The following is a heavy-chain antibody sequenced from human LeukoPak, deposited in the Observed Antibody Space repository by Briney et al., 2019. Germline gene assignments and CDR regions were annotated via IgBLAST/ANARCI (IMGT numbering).Heavy chain of an antibody. CDR3: ARRGGKNYGDYLLYYYYMDV. V-gene: IGHV1-2*02. CDR1: GYTFTGYY. Sequence: ASVKVSCKASGYTFTGYYMHWVRQAPGQGLEWMGWINSNSGGTNYAQKFQGRVTMTRDTSISTAYMELSSLRSEDTAVYYCARRGGKNYGDYLLYYYYMDVWGKGTTVTVSS. CDR2: INSNSGGT. D-gene: IGHD4-17*01. J-gene: IGHJ6*03.